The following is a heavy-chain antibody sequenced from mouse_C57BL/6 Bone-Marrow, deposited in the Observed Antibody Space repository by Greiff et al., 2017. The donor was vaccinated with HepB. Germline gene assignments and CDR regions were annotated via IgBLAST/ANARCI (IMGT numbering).Heavy chain of an antibody. V-gene: IGHV14-4*01. J-gene: IGHJ1*03. Sequence: VQLQQSGAELVRPGASVKLSCTASGFNIKDDYMHWVKQRPEQGLEWIGWIDPENGDTEYASKFQGKATITADTSSNTAYLQLSSLTSEDTAVYYCTARYYGNYVYWYFDVWGTGTTVTVSS. CDR3: TARYYGNYVYWYFDV. CDR1: GFNIKDDY. D-gene: IGHD2-1*01. CDR2: IDPENGDT.